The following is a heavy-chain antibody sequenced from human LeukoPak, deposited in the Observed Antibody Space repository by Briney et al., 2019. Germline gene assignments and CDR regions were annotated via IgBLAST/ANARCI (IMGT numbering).Heavy chain of an antibody. CDR1: GYTLTELS. CDR2: FDPEDGET. V-gene: IGHV1-24*01. CDR3: ATDMFFVSGTCAFDI. J-gene: IGHJ3*02. D-gene: IGHD1-14*01. Sequence: ASVKVSCKVSGYTLTELSMHWVRQAPGKGLEWMGGFDPEDGETIYAQKFQGRVTRTEDTSTDTAYMELSSLRSEDTAVYYCATDMFFVSGTCAFDIWGQGTMVTVSS.